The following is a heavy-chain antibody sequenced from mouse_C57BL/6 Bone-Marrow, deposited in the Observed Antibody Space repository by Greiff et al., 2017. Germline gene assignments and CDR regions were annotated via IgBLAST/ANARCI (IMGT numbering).Heavy chain of an antibody. J-gene: IGHJ1*03. CDR2: IDPSDSYT. CDR1: GYTFTSYW. CDR3: ARGPIYYGYFDV. V-gene: IGHV1-69*01. Sequence: VQLQQPGAELVMPGASVKLSCKASGYTFTSYWMHWVKQRPGQGLEWIGEIDPSDSYTNYNQKFKGKSTLTVDKSSSTAYLQLRSLTSEDSAVYYCARGPIYYGYFDVWGTGTTVTVSS. D-gene: IGHD2-1*01.